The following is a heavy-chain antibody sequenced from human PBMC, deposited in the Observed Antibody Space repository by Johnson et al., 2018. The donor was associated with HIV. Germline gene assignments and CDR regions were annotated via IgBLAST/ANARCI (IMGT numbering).Heavy chain of an antibody. J-gene: IGHJ3*02. CDR2: ISYDGSNK. V-gene: IGHV3-30-3*01. Sequence: QVQLVESGGGVVQPGRSLRLSCAASGFTFSSYAMHWVRQAPGKGLEWVAVISYDGSNKYYADSVKGRFTISRDNSKNMLYLQMNSLRAEDTAVYYCARYALRSWYYDSSDAFDIWGQGTMVTVSS. CDR3: ARYALRSWYYDSSDAFDI. D-gene: IGHD3-22*01. CDR1: GFTFSSYA.